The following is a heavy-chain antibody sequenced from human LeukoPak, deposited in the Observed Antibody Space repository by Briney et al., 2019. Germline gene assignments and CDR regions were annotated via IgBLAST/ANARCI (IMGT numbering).Heavy chain of an antibody. D-gene: IGHD3-3*01. V-gene: IGHV4-34*01. CDR1: GGSFSGYY. Sequence: SETLSLTCAVYGGSFSGYYWSWIRQPPGKGLEWIGEINHSGNTNYNPSLKSRVTISVDTSKNQFSLKLSSVTAADTAVYYCARVAKYYDFWSGSSGNWYFGLWGRGTLVTVSS. J-gene: IGHJ2*01. CDR2: INHSGNT. CDR3: ARVAKYYDFWSGSSGNWYFGL.